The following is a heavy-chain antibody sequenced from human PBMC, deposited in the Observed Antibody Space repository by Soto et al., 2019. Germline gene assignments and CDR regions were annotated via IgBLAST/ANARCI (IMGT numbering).Heavy chain of an antibody. V-gene: IGHV4-30-2*01. CDR3: ARNVKGYCISTSCYDYYYYGMDV. CDR2: IYHSGST. Sequence: TLSLTCAVSGGSISSGGYSWSWIRQPPGKGLEWIGYIYHSGSTYYNPSLKSRVTISVDRSKNQFSLKLSSVTAADTAVYYCARNVKGYCISTSCYDYYYYGMDVWGQGTTVTVSS. J-gene: IGHJ6*02. CDR1: GGSISSGGYS. D-gene: IGHD2-2*01.